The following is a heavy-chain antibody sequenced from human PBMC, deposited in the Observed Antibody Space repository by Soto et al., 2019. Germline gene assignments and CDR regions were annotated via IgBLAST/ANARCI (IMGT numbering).Heavy chain of an antibody. CDR1: GGSISSYY. J-gene: IGHJ4*02. CDR3: AVGNCSGGSCYSFFDY. CDR2: IYYSGST. V-gene: IGHV4-59*01. D-gene: IGHD2-15*01. Sequence: SETLSLTCTVSGGSISSYYWSWIRQPPGKGLEWIGYIYYSGSTNYNPSLKSRVTISVDTSKNQFSLKLSSVTAADTAVYYCAVGNCSGGSCYSFFDYWGQGTLVTVSS.